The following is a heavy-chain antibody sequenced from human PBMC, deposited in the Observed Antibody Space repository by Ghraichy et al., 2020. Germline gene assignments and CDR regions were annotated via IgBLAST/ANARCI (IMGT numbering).Heavy chain of an antibody. J-gene: IGHJ5*02. Sequence: SETLSLTCTVSGGSISSGDYYWSWIRQPPGKGLEWIGYIYYSGSTYYNPSLKSRVTISVDTSKNQFSLKLSSVTAADTAVYYCARVCGEYYDFSLNWFDPWGQGTLVTVSS. CDR1: GGSISSGDYY. CDR3: ARVCGEYYDFSLNWFDP. CDR2: IYYSGST. V-gene: IGHV4-30-4*01. D-gene: IGHD3/OR15-3a*01.